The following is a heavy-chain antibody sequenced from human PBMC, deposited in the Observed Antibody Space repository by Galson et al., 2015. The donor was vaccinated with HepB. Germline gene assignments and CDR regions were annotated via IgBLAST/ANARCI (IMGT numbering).Heavy chain of an antibody. J-gene: IGHJ5*02. CDR2: IIPIFGTA. CDR1: GGTFSSYA. V-gene: IGHV1-69*13. CDR3: ARGYCSSTSCQEGFDP. D-gene: IGHD2-2*01. Sequence: SVKVSCKASGGTFSSYAISWVRQAPGQGLEWMGGIIPIFGTANYAQKFQGRVTITADESTSTAYMELSSLRSEDTAVYYCARGYCSSTSCQEGFDPWGQGTLVTVSS.